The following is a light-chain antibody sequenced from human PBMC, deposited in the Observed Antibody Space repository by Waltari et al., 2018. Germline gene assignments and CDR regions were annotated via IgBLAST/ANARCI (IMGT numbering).Light chain of an antibody. CDR1: QDINTF. CDR2: YAN. J-gene: IGKJ1*01. CDR3: QQGNSYPPT. Sequence: IQMSQSPSSLSASVGDRVTITCRASQDINTFLNWYHQKPGKAPKLLIYYANSLASGVPPRFSGSESGTEFTLTISSLQPEDFATYYFQQGNSYPPTFGQGTKVDIK. V-gene: IGKV1-13*02.